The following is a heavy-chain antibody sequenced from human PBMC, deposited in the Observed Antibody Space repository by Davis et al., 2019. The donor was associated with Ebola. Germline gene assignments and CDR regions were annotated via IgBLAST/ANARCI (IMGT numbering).Heavy chain of an antibody. D-gene: IGHD5-24*01. CDR1: GFTFSSNS. CDR3: ARGHVMAWGPLDH. Sequence: GGSLRPSCAAPGFTFSSNSTNWVRQAPGKGLAWVSFISISSNYIYYADSAKGRFTVSRANAKNSLYLQINSLRFEDTGLYYCARGHVMAWGPLDHWGQGTPVSVSS. V-gene: IGHV3-21*04. J-gene: IGHJ4*02. CDR2: ISISSNYI.